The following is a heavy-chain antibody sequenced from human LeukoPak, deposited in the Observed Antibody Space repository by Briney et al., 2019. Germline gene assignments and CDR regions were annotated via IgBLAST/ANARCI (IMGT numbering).Heavy chain of an antibody. CDR2: INPNSGGT. Sequence: SVKVSCKASGYTFTSYGISWVRQAPGQGLEWMGWINPNSGGTNYAQKFQGRVTMTRDTSISTAYMELSRLRSDDTAVYYCARARFTSYCSSTSCPDDAFDIWGQGTMVTVSS. J-gene: IGHJ3*02. V-gene: IGHV1-2*02. CDR3: ARARFTSYCSSTSCPDDAFDI. D-gene: IGHD2-2*01. CDR1: GYTFTSYG.